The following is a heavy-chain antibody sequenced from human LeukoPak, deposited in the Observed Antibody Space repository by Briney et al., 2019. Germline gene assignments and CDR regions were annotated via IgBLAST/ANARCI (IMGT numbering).Heavy chain of an antibody. CDR1: GGSINNYY. CDR2: ISGSGGST. D-gene: IGHD2-15*01. CDR3: AKDRYCSGDSCYLQGNWLDP. J-gene: IGHJ5*02. Sequence: QTSETLSLTCTVSGGSINNYYWSWIRQPPGKGLEWVSSISGSGGSTYYADSVKGRFTISRDNSNNTLYLQMNSLRAEDTAIYYCAKDRYCSGDSCYLQGNWLDPWGQGTLVTVSS. V-gene: IGHV3-23*01.